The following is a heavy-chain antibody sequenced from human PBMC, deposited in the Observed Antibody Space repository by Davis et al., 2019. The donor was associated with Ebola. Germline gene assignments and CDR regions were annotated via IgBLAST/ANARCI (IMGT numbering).Heavy chain of an antibody. J-gene: IGHJ4*02. CDR3: ARDSRWLQSAEMFDY. CDR2: INPSGGST. Sequence: SVKVSCKASGYTFTSYYMHWVRQAPGQGLEWIGIINPSGGSTSYAQKFQGRVTITADESTSTAYMELSSLRSEDTAVYYCARDSRWLQSAEMFDYWGQGTLVTVSS. V-gene: IGHV1-46*01. CDR1: GYTFTSYY. D-gene: IGHD5-24*01.